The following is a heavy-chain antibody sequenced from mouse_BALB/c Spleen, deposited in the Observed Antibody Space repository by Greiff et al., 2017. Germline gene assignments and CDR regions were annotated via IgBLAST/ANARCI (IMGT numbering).Heavy chain of an antibody. CDR3: ARENYYGSSSYWYFDV. Sequence: VKLVESGPGLVAPSQSLSITCTVSGFSLTGYGVNWVRQPPGKGLEWLGMIWGDGSTDYNSALKSRLSISKDNSKSQVFLKMNSLQTDDTARYYCARENYYGSSSYWYFDVWGAGTTVTVSS. CDR2: IWGDGST. V-gene: IGHV2-6-7*01. J-gene: IGHJ1*01. CDR1: GFSLTGYG. D-gene: IGHD1-1*01.